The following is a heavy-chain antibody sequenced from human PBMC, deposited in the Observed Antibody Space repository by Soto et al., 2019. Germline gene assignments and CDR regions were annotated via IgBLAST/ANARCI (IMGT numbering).Heavy chain of an antibody. D-gene: IGHD3-3*01. CDR2: INHSGST. CDR3: ARLFDRRFWSGYYTGRHIYYYYGMDV. J-gene: IGHJ6*02. CDR1: GGSFSGYY. V-gene: IGHV4-34*01. Sequence: KTSETLSLTCAVYGGSFSGYYWSWIRQPPGKGLEWIGEINHSGSTNYNPSLKSRVTISVDTSKNQFSLKLSSVTAADTAVYYCARLFDRRFWSGYYTGRHIYYYYGMDVWGQGTTVTVSS.